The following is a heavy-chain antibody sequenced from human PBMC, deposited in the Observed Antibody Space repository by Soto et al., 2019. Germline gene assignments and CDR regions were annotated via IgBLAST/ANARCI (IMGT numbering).Heavy chain of an antibody. D-gene: IGHD1-26*01. CDR2: ITAYNGNT. CDR1: GYTFTSYG. J-gene: IGHJ3*02. CDR3: ATGSIVGATDDAFDI. Sequence: KTQEASVKVSCKASGYTFTSYGISWVRQAPGQGLEWMGWITAYNGNTNYAQKLQGRVTMTTDTSTSTAYMELRSLRSDDTAVYYCATGSIVGATDDAFDIWGQGTMVT. V-gene: IGHV1-18*01.